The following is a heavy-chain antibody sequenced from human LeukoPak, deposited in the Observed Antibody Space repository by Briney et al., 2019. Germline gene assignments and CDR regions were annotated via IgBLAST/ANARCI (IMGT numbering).Heavy chain of an antibody. D-gene: IGHD6-13*01. CDR2: IKQGGNEI. J-gene: IGHJ3*02. V-gene: IGHV3-7*01. Sequence: PGRSLRLSCVASGFTFSGYWMSWVRQAPGKGLEWVADIKQGGNEIHYVDSVKGRFTISRDNAKNSLYLQMNSLRGEDTAVYYCARRGSSCFDIWGQGTMVIVSS. CDR3: ARRGSSCFDI. CDR1: GFTFSGYW.